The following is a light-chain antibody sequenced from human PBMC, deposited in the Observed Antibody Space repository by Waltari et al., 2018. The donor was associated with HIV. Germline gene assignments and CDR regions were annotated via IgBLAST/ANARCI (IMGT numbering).Light chain of an antibody. V-gene: IGKV1-39*01. CDR3: QHSRA. Sequence: DIQMTQSPSSVSASVGDRVTITCRASQTINNHLNWYQHKPGKAPKLLIYAASSLQSGVPSRFSGSGSGTDFTLTISSLQHEDFTTYFCQHSRAFGQGTKVEIK. CDR1: QTINNH. CDR2: AAS. J-gene: IGKJ1*01.